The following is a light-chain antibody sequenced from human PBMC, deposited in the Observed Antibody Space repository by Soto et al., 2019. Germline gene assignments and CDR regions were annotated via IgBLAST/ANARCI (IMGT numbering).Light chain of an antibody. CDR2: SAS. J-gene: IGKJ4*01. CDR3: QQFNNWPPLT. Sequence: EVVMTQSPATLSVSPGERATLSSRASQFVSTNLAWYQQKPGQAPRLLIYSASTRATGIPARFSGSGSGTEFTLTISSLQSEDSAVYYCQQFNNWPPLTFGGGTKVEI. CDR1: QFVSTN. V-gene: IGKV3-15*01.